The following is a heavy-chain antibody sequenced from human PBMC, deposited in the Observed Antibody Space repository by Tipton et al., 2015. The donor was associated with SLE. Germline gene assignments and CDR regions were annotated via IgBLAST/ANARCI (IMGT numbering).Heavy chain of an antibody. D-gene: IGHD6-19*01. V-gene: IGHV3-49*04. CDR1: GFTFGDYA. J-gene: IGHJ4*02. Sequence: SLRLSCTASGFTFGDYAMTWVRQAPGKGLEWVGFIRTKAYGGTTEYAASVKGRFTISRDDSKSIAYLQMNSLKTEDTAVYYSTRGRGGNSSGWRYFDYWGQGTLVTVSS. CDR2: IRTKAYGGTT. CDR3: TRGRGGNSSGWRYFDY.